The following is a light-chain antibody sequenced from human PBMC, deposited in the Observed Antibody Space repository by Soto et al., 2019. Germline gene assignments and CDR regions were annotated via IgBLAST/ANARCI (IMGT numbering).Light chain of an antibody. CDR3: QQYYSTLT. J-gene: IGKJ4*01. CDR1: QSVTTY. CDR2: DAS. V-gene: IGKV3D-15*01. Sequence: EIVMTQSPATLSVSPGERVTLSCRASQSVTTYLAWYQQKPGQAPRLLIYDASNRATGIPARFSGSGSGTDFTLTISSLQAEDVAVYYCQQYYSTLTFGGGTKVDIK.